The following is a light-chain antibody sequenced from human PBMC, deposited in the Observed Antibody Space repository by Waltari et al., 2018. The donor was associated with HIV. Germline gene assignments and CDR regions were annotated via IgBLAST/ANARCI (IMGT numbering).Light chain of an antibody. Sequence: IVLTPTPATLSLSPGERATPSCRASQNIGNSLVWNQQISGQAPRPLIYNAYQRATGIPARFSGSWSGTDFTLSISSLEPEDFVVYDCQQYDTWPPKTFGQGTKVEIK. CDR2: NAY. CDR1: QNIGNS. V-gene: IGKV3-11*01. J-gene: IGKJ1*01. CDR3: QQYDTWPPKT.